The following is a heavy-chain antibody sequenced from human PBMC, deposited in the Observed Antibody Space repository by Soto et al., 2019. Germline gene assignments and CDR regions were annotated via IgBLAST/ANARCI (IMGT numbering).Heavy chain of an antibody. CDR2: IRNTPYGGTT. CDR1: GFRFSEHA. V-gene: IGHV3-49*04. Sequence: GGSLRLSCNCSGFRFSEHAMTWVRQAPGKGLEWVGFIRNTPYGGTTDYAASVRGRFTTSRDDSASIAYLQMNSLKTEDSGLYYCSRGSFGYYGPWGPGTLVTVSS. D-gene: IGHD2-2*03. J-gene: IGHJ5*02. CDR3: SRGSFGYYGP.